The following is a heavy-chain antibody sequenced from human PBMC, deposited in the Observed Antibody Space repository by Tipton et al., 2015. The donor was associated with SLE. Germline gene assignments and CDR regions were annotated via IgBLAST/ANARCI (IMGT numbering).Heavy chain of an antibody. D-gene: IGHD5-12*01. Sequence: TLSLTCIVSGGSISRGTYYWSWIRQHPGKGPEWIGTIHYNGNTYYNPSLKSRVTISINTSKIQFSLKLSSVTAADTAFYYCARRTSGYAPDYWGQGTLVTVSS. CDR1: GGSISRGTYY. V-gene: IGHV4-39*07. CDR2: IHYNGNT. CDR3: ARRTSGYAPDY. J-gene: IGHJ4*02.